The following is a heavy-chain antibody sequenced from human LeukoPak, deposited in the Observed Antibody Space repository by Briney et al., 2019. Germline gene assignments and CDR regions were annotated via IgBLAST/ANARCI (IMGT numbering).Heavy chain of an antibody. V-gene: IGHV3-23*01. D-gene: IGHD7-27*01. J-gene: IGHJ4*02. CDR2: TSGSGGNT. CDR3: AKHLKLGSQDY. CDR1: GFPFSSYA. Sequence: GGSLRLSCAASGFPFSSYAMSWVRQAPGKGLEWVSATSGSGGNTYYADSVKGRFTISRDNSKNTLYLQMNSLRAEDTAVYYCAKHLKLGSQDYWGQGTLVTVSS.